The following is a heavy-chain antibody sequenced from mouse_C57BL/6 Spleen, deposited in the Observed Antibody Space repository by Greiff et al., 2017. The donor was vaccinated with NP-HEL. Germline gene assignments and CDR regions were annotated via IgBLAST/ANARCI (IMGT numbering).Heavy chain of an antibody. CDR1: GYAFSSSW. CDR3: ARVAQATFAY. CDR2: IYPGDGDT. V-gene: IGHV1-82*01. Sequence: QVQLKQSGPELVKPGASVKISCKASGYAFSSSWMNWVKQRPGKGLEWIGRIYPGDGDTNYNGKFKGKATLTADKSSSTAYMQLSSLTSEDSAVYFCARVAQATFAYWGQGTLVTVSA. J-gene: IGHJ3*01. D-gene: IGHD3-2*02.